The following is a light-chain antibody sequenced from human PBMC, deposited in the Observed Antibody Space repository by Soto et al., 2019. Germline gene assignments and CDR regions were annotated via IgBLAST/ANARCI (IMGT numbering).Light chain of an antibody. Sequence: DIQMTQSPSSLSASVGDRVTITCRASQSISNYLNWYQQKPGKAPKLLMYAASSLQSGVPSRFGGSGSGTDFPLTISSPQPEDFATYYCQQSYSTPRTFGQGTKVEIK. V-gene: IGKV1-39*01. CDR3: QQSYSTPRT. J-gene: IGKJ1*01. CDR2: AAS. CDR1: QSISNY.